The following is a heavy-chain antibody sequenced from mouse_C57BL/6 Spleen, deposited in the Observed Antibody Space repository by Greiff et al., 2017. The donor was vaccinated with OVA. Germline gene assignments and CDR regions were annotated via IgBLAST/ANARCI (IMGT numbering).Heavy chain of an antibody. CDR1: GYTFTSYW. V-gene: IGHV1-69*01. J-gene: IGHJ1*03. CDR2: IDPSDSYT. D-gene: IGHD3-1*01. CDR3: ARRAGYWYFDV. Sequence: QVQLQQPGAELVMPGASVKLSCKASGYTFTSYWMHWVKQRPGQGLEWIGEIDPSDSYTNYNQKFKGKSTLTVDKSSSTAYMQHSSLTSEDSAVYYCARRAGYWYFDVWGTGTTVTVSS.